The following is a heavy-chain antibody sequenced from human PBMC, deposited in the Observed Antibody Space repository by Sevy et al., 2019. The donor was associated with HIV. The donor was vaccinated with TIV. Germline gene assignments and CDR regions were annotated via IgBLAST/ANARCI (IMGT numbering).Heavy chain of an antibody. CDR1: GGSISSGDYY. CDR3: ARGRANYYDSSGYFEHYGMDV. Sequence: SETLSLTCTVSGGSISSGDYYWSWIRQPPGKGLEGIGYIYYSGSTYYDPSLKSRVTISVDTSKNQFSLKLSSVTAADTAVYYCARGRANYYDSSGYFEHYGMDVWGQGTTVTVSS. V-gene: IGHV4-30-4*01. CDR2: IYYSGST. D-gene: IGHD3-22*01. J-gene: IGHJ6*02.